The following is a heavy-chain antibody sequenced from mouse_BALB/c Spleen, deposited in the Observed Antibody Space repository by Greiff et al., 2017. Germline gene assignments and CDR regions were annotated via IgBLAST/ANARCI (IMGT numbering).Heavy chain of an antibody. Sequence: EVHLVESGGGLVKPGGSLKLSCAASGFTFSSYTMSWVRQTPEKRLEWVATISSGGSYTYYPDSVKGRFTISRDNAKNTLYLQMSSLKSEDTAMYYCTNGNYFDYWGQGTTLTVSS. D-gene: IGHD2-1*01. CDR3: TNGNYFDY. CDR2: ISSGGSYT. J-gene: IGHJ2*01. V-gene: IGHV5-6-4*01. CDR1: GFTFSSYT.